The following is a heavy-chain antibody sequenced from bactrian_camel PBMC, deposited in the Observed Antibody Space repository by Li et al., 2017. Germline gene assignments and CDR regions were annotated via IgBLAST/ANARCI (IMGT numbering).Heavy chain of an antibody. Sequence: HVQLVESGGGSVRVRGSLSLSCAVSGDEYRGLCMGWFRQAPGREREEVALVYMGGGSTLDDDSVYYADSVKGRFTVSQDSAKNILYLQMNSLKPEDTAMYYCAARSVGWCPLFEHWLGKRAYTPGGYFANWGQGTQVTVS. J-gene: IGHJ6*01. CDR2: VYMGGGSTLDDDSV. D-gene: IGHD1*01. CDR1: GDEYRGLC. V-gene: IGHV3S1*01. CDR3: AARSVGWCPLFEHWLGKRAYTPGGYFAN.